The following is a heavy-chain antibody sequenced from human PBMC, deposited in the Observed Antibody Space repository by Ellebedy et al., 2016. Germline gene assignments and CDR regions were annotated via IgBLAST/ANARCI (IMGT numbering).Heavy chain of an antibody. CDR3: ARTEVDTAMAKGFDY. CDR2: FDPEDGET. J-gene: IGHJ4*02. D-gene: IGHD5-18*01. Sequence: ASVKVSXXVSGYTLTELSMHWVRQAPGKGLEWMGGFDPEDGETIYAQKFQGRVTMTEDTSTDTAYMELSSLRSEDTAVYYCARTEVDTAMAKGFDYWGQGTLVTVSS. V-gene: IGHV1-24*01. CDR1: GYTLTELS.